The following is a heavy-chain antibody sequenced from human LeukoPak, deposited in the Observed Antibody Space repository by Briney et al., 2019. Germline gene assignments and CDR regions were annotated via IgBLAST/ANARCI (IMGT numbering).Heavy chain of an antibody. J-gene: IGHJ4*02. CDR3: ARERDSSGYILAY. V-gene: IGHV3-53*01. CDR1: GFSVSSKY. CDR2: IYAGGTT. Sequence: GGSLRLSCAASGFSVSSKYMTWVRQAPGTGLEWVSVIYAGGTTYYADSVKGRFTVSRDNSKNTIYLQMNGLRAEDTAVYFCARERDSSGYILAYWGQGTLVTVSS. D-gene: IGHD3-22*01.